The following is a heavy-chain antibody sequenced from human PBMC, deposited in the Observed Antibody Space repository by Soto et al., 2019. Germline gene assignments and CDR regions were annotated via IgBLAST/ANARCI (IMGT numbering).Heavy chain of an antibody. Sequence: GSLRLSCAASGFTFSSYSMNWVRQAPGKGLEWVSYISSSSTIYYADSVEGRFTISRDNAKNSLYLQMNSLRAEDTAVYYCARDTGGDYRSWGQGTMVTVSS. CDR1: GFTFSSYS. D-gene: IGHD4-17*01. V-gene: IGHV3-48*01. CDR3: ARDTGGDYRS. CDR2: ISSSSTI. J-gene: IGHJ3*01.